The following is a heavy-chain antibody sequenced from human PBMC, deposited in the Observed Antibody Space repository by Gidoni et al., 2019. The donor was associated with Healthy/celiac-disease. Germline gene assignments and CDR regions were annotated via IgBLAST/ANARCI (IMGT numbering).Heavy chain of an antibody. CDR2: IYYSGST. J-gene: IGHJ4*02. Sequence: QLQLQESGPGLVKPSETLSLTCTVSGGSISSSSYYWGWIRQPPGKGLEWIGSIYYSGSTYYNPSLKSRVTISVDTSKNQFSLKLSYVTAADTAVYYCARFHISEREDQKETAGKRDYWGQGTLVTVSS. V-gene: IGHV4-39*07. CDR3: ARFHISEREDQKETAGKRDY. D-gene: IGHD2-21*01. CDR1: GGSISSSSYY.